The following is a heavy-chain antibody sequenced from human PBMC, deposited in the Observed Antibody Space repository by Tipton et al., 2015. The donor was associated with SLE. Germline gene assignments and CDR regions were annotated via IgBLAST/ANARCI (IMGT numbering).Heavy chain of an antibody. Sequence: GLVKPSQTLSPTCAISGDSVSSNNAAWNWIRQSPSRGLEWLGRTYYKSRWYNDYATSVNSRMSINPDTSKNHFSLQLNSVTPEDTAVYYCATAMTMVRGPVRDYFDYWGQGLLVTVSS. CDR2: TYYKSRWYN. CDR1: GDSVSSNNAA. V-gene: IGHV6-1*01. CDR3: ATAMTMVRGPVRDYFDY. J-gene: IGHJ4*02. D-gene: IGHD3-10*01.